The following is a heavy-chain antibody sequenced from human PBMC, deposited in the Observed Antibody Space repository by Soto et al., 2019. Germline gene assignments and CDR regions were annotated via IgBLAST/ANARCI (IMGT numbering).Heavy chain of an antibody. CDR3: AGARHDYCDYEGGAPDY. V-gene: IGHV4-4*02. Sequence: QVQLQESGPGLVKPSGTLSLTCAVSGGSISSSNWWSWVRQPPGKGLEWIGEIYHSGSTNYNPCLKSRVNISVDKSKNQFSLKLSSGTAADTALYYWAGARHDYCDYEGGAPDYWGQGTLVTVSS. D-gene: IGHD4-17*01. CDR2: IYHSGST. J-gene: IGHJ4*02. CDR1: GGSISSSNW.